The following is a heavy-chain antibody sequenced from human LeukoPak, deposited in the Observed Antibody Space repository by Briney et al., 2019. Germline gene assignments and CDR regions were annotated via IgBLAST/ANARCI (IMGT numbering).Heavy chain of an antibody. Sequence: GESLKIPCKGSGCSFTSYWIGWVRQLPGKGPEWMGIIYPGDSDTRYNPSFQGQVTISADKSISTAYLQWSRLKASDTAMYYCAARSNSGYEFFVYWGQGTLVTVSS. CDR2: IYPGDSDT. CDR1: GCSFTSYW. J-gene: IGHJ4*02. CDR3: AARSNSGYEFFVY. V-gene: IGHV5-51*01. D-gene: IGHD5-12*01.